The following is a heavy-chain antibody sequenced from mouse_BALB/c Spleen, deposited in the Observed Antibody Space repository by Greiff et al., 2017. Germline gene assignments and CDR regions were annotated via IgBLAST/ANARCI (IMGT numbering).Heavy chain of an antibody. CDR3: AREGYSAWFAY. D-gene: IGHD2-14*01. J-gene: IGHJ3*01. CDR1: GFTFSSYG. V-gene: IGHV5-6-3*01. Sequence: EVKLVESGGGLVQPGGSLKLSCAASGFTFSSYGMSWVRQTPDKRLELVATINSNGGSTYYPDSVKGRFTISRDNAKNTLYLQMSSLKSEDTAMYYCAREGYSAWFAYWGQGTLVTVSA. CDR2: INSNGGST.